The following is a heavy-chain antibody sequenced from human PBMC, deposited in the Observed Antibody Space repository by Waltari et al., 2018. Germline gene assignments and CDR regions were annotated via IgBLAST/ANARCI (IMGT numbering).Heavy chain of an antibody. D-gene: IGHD2-15*01. Sequence: QVQLQESGPGLVKPSETLSLTCAVSGYSISSGYYWGWIRQPPGKGLEWIGSIYHSGVTYYNPSLKSRVTISVDTSKNQCSLKLSSVTAADTAMYYCARPGYCSGGSCYLWLHAFDIWGQGTMVTVSS. J-gene: IGHJ3*02. CDR2: IYHSGVT. CDR1: GYSISSGYY. V-gene: IGHV4-38-2*01. CDR3: ARPGYCSGGSCYLWLHAFDI.